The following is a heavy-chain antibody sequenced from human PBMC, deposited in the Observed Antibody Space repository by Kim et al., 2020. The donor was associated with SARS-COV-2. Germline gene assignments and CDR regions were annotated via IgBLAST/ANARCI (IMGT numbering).Heavy chain of an antibody. V-gene: IGHV3-15*01. D-gene: IGHD2-15*01. Sequence: GGSLRLSCAASGFTFSNAWMSWVRQAPGKGLEWVGRIKSKTDGGTTDYAAPVKGRFTISRDDSKNTLYLQMNSLKTEDTAVYYCTTDPPIVVVVAANNDAFDIWGQGTMVTVSS. CDR1: GFTFSNAW. CDR3: TTDPPIVVVVAANNDAFDI. J-gene: IGHJ3*02. CDR2: IKSKTDGGTT.